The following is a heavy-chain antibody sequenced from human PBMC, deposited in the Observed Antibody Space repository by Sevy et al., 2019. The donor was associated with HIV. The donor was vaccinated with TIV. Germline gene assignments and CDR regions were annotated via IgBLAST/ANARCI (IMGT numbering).Heavy chain of an antibody. J-gene: IGHJ5*02. D-gene: IGHD4-17*01. CDR1: GFTFSSYA. V-gene: IGHV3-30-3*01. Sequence: GGCLRLSCAASGFTFSSYAMHCVRQAPGKGLEWVAVISYDGSNKYYADSVKGRFTISRDNSKNTLYLQMNSLRAEDTAVYYCARDQHDYGGNLRTGWFDPWGQGTLVTVSS. CDR3: ARDQHDYGGNLRTGWFDP. CDR2: ISYDGSNK.